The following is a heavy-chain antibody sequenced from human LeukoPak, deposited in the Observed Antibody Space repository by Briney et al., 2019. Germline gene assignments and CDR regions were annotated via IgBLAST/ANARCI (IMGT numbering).Heavy chain of an antibody. CDR3: ARGVTSGSYHTFDY. V-gene: IGHV1-69*13. CDR2: IIPIFGTA. J-gene: IGHJ4*02. CDR1: GGTFSSYA. D-gene: IGHD1-26*01. Sequence: SVKVSCKASGGTFSSYAISWVRQAPGQGLEWMGGIIPIFGTANYAQKFQGRVTITADESTSTAYMELSSLRSEDTAVYYCARGVTSGSYHTFDYWGQGTLVTVSS.